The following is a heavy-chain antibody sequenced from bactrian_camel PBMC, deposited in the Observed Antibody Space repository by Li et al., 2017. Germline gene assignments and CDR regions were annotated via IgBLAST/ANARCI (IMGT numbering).Heavy chain of an antibody. CDR1: PTAFSDNC. V-gene: IGHV3S1*01. Sequence: HVQLVESGGGSVEAGGSLRLACAIDPTAFSDNCFAWFRQMPGREREGVARIATGSGNTYYADSVKGRFTISQDNAKNTVYLQMNSLRPEDTAMYHCAADWDVNVPPSLALDSGRYNYWGQGTQVTVS. J-gene: IGHJ4*01. D-gene: IGHD1*01. CDR2: IATGSGNT. CDR3: AADWDVNVPPSLALDSGRYNY.